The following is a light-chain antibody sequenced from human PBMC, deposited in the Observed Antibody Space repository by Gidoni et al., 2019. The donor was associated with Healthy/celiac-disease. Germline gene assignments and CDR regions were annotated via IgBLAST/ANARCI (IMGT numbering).Light chain of an antibody. CDR2: DAS. CDR3: QQRSNWPLT. CDR1: QSVSSY. V-gene: IGKV3-11*01. J-gene: IGKJ4*01. Sequence: EIVLTQSPATLSLSPGERATLSCRASQSVSSYLACYQQQPGQAPRLLIYDASNRATGIPARFIGSGSGTDFTITISSREPEDFAVYYCQQRSNWPLTFGGGTKVEIK.